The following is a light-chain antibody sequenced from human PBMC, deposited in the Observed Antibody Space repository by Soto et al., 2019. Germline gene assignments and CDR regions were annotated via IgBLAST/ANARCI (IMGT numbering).Light chain of an antibody. V-gene: IGLV2-8*01. J-gene: IGLJ1*01. CDR2: EVS. Sequence: QSVLTQPPSASGSPGQSVTISCTGTSSDVGGYNYVSWYQQHPGKAPKLMIYEVSKRPSGVPDRFSGSKSGNTASLTVSGLQAEDEADYYCSSYAGSNNSLYVFGTGTSSPS. CDR3: SSYAGSNNSLYV. CDR1: SSDVGGYNY.